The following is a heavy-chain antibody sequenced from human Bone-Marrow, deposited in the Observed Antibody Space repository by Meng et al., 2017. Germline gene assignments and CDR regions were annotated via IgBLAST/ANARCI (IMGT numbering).Heavy chain of an antibody. V-gene: IGHV1-2*02. J-gene: IGHJ6*02. D-gene: IGHD6-13*01. CDR1: GYTFTGYY. CDR2: INPNSGGT. CDR3: AREKIAAVLWAKREHYYYYGMDV. Sequence: ASVKVSCKASGYTFTGYYMHWVRQAPGQGLEWMGWINPNSGGTNYAQKFQGRVTMTRDTSISTAYMELSRLRSDDTAVYYCAREKIAAVLWAKREHYYYYGMDVWGQGTTVTVS.